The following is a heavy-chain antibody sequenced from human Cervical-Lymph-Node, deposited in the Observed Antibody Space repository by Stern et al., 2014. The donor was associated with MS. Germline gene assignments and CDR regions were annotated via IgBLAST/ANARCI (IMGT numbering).Heavy chain of an antibody. Sequence: QVQLVQSGAEVKKPGASVKVSCKVSGHTLTELSIHWVRQTPGKGLEWMGGFDPEHGETIYAQNFQGRVAMTEDTSTDTAYMELTSLRSEDTAMYYCANWGFDYWGQGTLVAVSP. CDR3: ANWGFDY. D-gene: IGHD7-27*01. CDR1: GHTLTELS. V-gene: IGHV1-24*01. J-gene: IGHJ4*02. CDR2: FDPEHGET.